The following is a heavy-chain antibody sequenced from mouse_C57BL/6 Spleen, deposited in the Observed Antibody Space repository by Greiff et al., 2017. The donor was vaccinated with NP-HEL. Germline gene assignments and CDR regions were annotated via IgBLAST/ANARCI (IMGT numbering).Heavy chain of an antibody. CDR2: IYPGDGDT. CDR1: GYAFSSSW. D-gene: IGHD2-4*01. V-gene: IGHV1-82*01. Sequence: VQLQQSGPELVKPGASVKISCKASGYAFSSSWMNWVKQRPGKGLEWIGRIYPGDGDTNYNGKFKGKATLTADKSSSTAYMQLSSLTSEDSAVYFCARSPYYDYDGYAMDYWGQGTSVTVSS. J-gene: IGHJ4*01. CDR3: ARSPYYDYDGYAMDY.